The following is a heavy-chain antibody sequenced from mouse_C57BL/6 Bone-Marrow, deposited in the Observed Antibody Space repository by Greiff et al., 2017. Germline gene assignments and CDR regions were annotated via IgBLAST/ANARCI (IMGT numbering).Heavy chain of an antibody. Sequence: EVQLQQSGGGLVKPGGSLKLSCAASGFTFSSYAMSWVRQTPEKRLEWVATISDGGSYTYYPDNVKGRFTISRDNAKNNLYLQMSHLKSKDTAMYYCALIRWLPFAYWGQGTLVTVSA. D-gene: IGHD2-3*01. J-gene: IGHJ3*01. CDR2: ISDGGSYT. CDR1: GFTFSSYA. CDR3: ALIRWLPFAY. V-gene: IGHV5-4*01.